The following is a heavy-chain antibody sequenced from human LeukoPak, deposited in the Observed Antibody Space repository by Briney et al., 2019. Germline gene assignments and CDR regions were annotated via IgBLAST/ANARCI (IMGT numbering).Heavy chain of an antibody. CDR3: GRVISGAIDY. J-gene: IGHJ4*02. CDR2: IKHDGSER. Sequence: PGGSPRLSCAASGFTFGGYSMSWVRQAPGKGLEWVANIKHDGSERFYVDSVKGRFTISKDNAENSMYLQMNSLSAEDTAVYYCGRVISGAIDYWGQGTLVTVSS. D-gene: IGHD2-15*01. V-gene: IGHV3-7*01. CDR1: GFTFGGYS.